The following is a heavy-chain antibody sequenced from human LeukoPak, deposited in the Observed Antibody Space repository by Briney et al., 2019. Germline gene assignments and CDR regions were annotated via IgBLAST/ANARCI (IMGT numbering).Heavy chain of an antibody. CDR1: GFTFNNYA. CDR2: ISGSGGST. V-gene: IGHV3-23*01. J-gene: IGHJ4*02. D-gene: IGHD6-13*01. CDR3: AKDLWAAAGTPSGDY. Sequence: GGSLRLSCAASGFTFNNYAMNWVRQGPGKGLEWVSAISGSGGSTYYADSVKGRFTISRDNSKNTLYLQMNSLRAEDTAVYYCAKDLWAAAGTPSGDYWGQGTLVTVSS.